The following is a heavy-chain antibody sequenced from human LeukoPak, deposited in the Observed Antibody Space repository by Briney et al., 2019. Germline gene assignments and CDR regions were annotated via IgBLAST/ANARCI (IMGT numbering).Heavy chain of an antibody. D-gene: IGHD5-18*01. J-gene: IGHJ4*02. CDR3: ARVETYSYGS. CDR2: INHSGST. Sequence: SETLSLTCAVYGGSFSGHYWSWIRQPPGKGLEWIGEINHSGSTNYNPSLKSRVTISVDTSKNQFSLRLSSVTAADTAVYYCARVETYSYGSWGQGTLVTVSS. V-gene: IGHV4-34*01. CDR1: GGSFSGHY.